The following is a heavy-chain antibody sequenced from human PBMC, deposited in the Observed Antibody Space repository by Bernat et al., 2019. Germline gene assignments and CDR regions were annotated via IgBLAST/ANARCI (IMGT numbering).Heavy chain of an antibody. D-gene: IGHD6-13*01. CDR2: ISYDGSNK. Sequence: QVYLVESGGGVVQPGRSLRLSCAASGFTFSTYAVHWVRQAPDKGLECVALISYDGSNKYYADSVKGRFTISRDNSKNTLYLQMNSLRAEDTAVYYCARVVSVRSSWDGIDFWGQGTMVTVSS. CDR1: GFTFSTYA. CDR3: ARVVSVRSSWDGIDF. V-gene: IGHV3-30*01. J-gene: IGHJ3*01.